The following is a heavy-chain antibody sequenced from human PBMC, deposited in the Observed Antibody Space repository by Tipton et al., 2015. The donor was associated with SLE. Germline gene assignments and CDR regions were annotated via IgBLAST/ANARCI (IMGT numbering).Heavy chain of an antibody. CDR1: GFTFSDYY. V-gene: IGHV3-11*05. CDR2: ISSSSSYT. CDR3: ARDSVDTAMVTCDI. J-gene: IGHJ3*02. D-gene: IGHD5-18*01. Sequence: SLRLSCAASGFTFSDYYMSWIRQAPGKGLEWVSYISSSSSYTNYADSVKGRFTISRDNAKNSLYLQMNSLRAEDTAVYYCARDSVDTAMVTCDIWGQGTMVTVSS.